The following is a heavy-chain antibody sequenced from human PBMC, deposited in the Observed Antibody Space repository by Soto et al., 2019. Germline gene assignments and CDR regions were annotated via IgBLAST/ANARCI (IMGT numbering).Heavy chain of an antibody. J-gene: IGHJ3*02. CDR2: IIPIFGTA. CDR3: ARVSLPMIVVVIGAFDI. V-gene: IGHV1-69*01. CDR1: GGTFSSYA. D-gene: IGHD3-22*01. Sequence: QVQLVQSGAEVKKPGSSVKVSCKASGGTFSSYAISWVRQAPGQGLEWMGGIIPIFGTANYAQKFQGRVTISADESTSTAYMELSSLRSEDTAVYYCARVSLPMIVVVIGAFDIWGQGTMVTVSS.